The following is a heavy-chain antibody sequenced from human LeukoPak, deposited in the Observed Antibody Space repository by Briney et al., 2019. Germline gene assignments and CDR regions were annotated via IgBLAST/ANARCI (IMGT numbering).Heavy chain of an antibody. CDR1: GYTFTSYW. V-gene: IGHV5-51*01. Sequence: GESLKISCKGSGYTFTSYWIGWVRQMPGRGLEWMGITYPGDSNTRYSPSFQGQVTISADKSISTAYLQWSSLKASDSAMYYCARRQIAAAGTDWYFDLWGRGTLVIVSS. CDR3: ARRQIAAAGTDWYFDL. CDR2: TYPGDSNT. D-gene: IGHD6-13*01. J-gene: IGHJ2*01.